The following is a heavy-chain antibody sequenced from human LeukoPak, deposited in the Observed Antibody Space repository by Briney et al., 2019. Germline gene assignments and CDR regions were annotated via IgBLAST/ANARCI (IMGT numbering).Heavy chain of an antibody. Sequence: PSETLSLTCTVSGGSISGYYWNWIRQSAGKGLEWIGRIYANGGTNYTPSLRSRVSMSVDSSKNQFSLKLTSVTAADTAIYYCARDFTRNSYAVAEFFHPWGQGTLVSVSS. J-gene: IGHJ1*01. D-gene: IGHD5-18*01. CDR2: IYANGGT. V-gene: IGHV4-4*07. CDR3: ARDFTRNSYAVAEFFHP. CDR1: GGSISGYY.